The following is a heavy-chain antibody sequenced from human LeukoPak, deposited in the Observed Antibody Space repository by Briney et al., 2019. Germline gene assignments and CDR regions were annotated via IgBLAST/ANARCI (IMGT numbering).Heavy chain of an antibody. CDR1: GYTFSDYY. V-gene: IGHV1-2*02. Sequence: GASVKVSCKASGYTFSDYYMHWVRQAPGQGLEWMGWVNPNSGGTNYAQKFQGRFTMTRDTSINTAYMEVSGLRSDDTAVYYCSRGAATIAMTGTGLDYWGQGTLVAVSS. D-gene: IGHD6-19*01. CDR3: SRGAATIAMTGTGLDY. J-gene: IGHJ4*02. CDR2: VNPNSGGT.